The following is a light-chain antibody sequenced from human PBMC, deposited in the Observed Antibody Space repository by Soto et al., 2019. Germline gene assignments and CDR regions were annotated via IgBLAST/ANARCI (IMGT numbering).Light chain of an antibody. V-gene: IGLV1-47*01. Sequence: QSVLTQPPSASGTPGQRVTISCSGSSSNVGGNYVYWYQQHPGTAPKLLIYKDSERPSGVSERFSGSKSGTSASLAISRLRSEDESDFYCVAWDDRLSGWVIGGGTKLTVL. J-gene: IGLJ3*02. CDR3: VAWDDRLSGWV. CDR2: KDS. CDR1: SSNVGGNY.